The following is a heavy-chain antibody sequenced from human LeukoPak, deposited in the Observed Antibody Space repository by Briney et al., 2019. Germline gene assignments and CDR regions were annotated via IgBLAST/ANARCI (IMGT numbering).Heavy chain of an antibody. Sequence: PGGSLRLSFAASGFTFISYSMNWLRQAPGKGVEWVSYISSSSSTIYYADSVKGRFTISRDNAKNSLYLQMNSLRAEDTAVYYCAREVGAAFGFDHWGQGTLVTVSS. J-gene: IGHJ5*02. V-gene: IGHV3-48*04. CDR3: AREVGAAFGFDH. CDR2: ISSSSSTI. CDR1: GFTFISYS. D-gene: IGHD1-26*01.